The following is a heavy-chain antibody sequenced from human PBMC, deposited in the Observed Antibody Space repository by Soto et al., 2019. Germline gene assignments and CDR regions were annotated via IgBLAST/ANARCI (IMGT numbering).Heavy chain of an antibody. D-gene: IGHD6-19*01. CDR2: IYYSGST. V-gene: IGHV4-39*01. Sequence: SETLSLTCTVSGGSISSSSYYWGWIRQPPGKGLEWIGSIYYSGSTYYNQSLKSRVPISVDTSKNQFSLKLSSVTAADTAVYYCARQENSSGGYYYYYGMDVWGQGTTVTVSS. CDR1: GGSISSSSYY. J-gene: IGHJ6*02. CDR3: ARQENSSGGYYYYYGMDV.